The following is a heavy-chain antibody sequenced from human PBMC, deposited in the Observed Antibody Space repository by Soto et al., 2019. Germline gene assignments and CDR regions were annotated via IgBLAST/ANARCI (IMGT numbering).Heavy chain of an antibody. Sequence: SETLSLTCTVSGGSISSYYWSWIRQPPGKGLEWIGYIYYSGSTNYNPSLKSRVTISVDTSKNQFSLKLSSVTAADTAVYYCARLNPIVGATTAFSRAVPGYYYYYYGMDGWGQGTTVTGS. CDR1: GGSISSYY. D-gene: IGHD1-26*01. V-gene: IGHV4-59*01. J-gene: IGHJ6*02. CDR2: IYYSGST. CDR3: ARLNPIVGATTAFSRAVPGYYYYYYGMDG.